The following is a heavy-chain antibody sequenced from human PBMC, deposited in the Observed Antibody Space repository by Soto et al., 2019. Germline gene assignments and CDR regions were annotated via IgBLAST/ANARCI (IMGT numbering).Heavy chain of an antibody. CDR3: ARMDLLPNNEYHYFCLDV. CDR2: ISSSSSYI. J-gene: IGHJ6*04. V-gene: IGHV3-21*01. CDR1: GFTFSSYS. Sequence: PGGSLRLSCAASGFTFSSYSMNWVRQAPGKGLEWVSSISSSSSYIYYADSVKGRFTISRDNAKNSLYLQMNSLRDEDTAVYYCARMDLLPNNEYHYFCLDVWGKGTTVTVSS. D-gene: IGHD2-15*01.